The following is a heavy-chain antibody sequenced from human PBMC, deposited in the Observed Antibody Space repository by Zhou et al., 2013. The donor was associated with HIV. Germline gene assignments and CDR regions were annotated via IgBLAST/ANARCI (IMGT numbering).Heavy chain of an antibody. CDR1: GYTFSRYY. CDR2: INPSGGST. V-gene: IGHV1-46*01. Sequence: QVQLVQSGAEVRKPGASMKVSCKASGYTFSRYYMHWVRQAPGQGLEWMGIINPSGGSTSYAQKFQGRVTMTGDTSTSTVYMELSSLRSEDTAVYYCARTTLYDRSGSYYGFDYWGQGTLVTVSS. D-gene: IGHD3-22*01. J-gene: IGHJ4*02. CDR3: ARTTLYDRSGSYYGFDY.